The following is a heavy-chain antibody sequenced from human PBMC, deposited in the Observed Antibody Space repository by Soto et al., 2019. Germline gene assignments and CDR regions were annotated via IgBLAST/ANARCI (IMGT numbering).Heavy chain of an antibody. CDR3: ARGLITGSHYSGGWYYFDS. CDR2: IYHNGSP. J-gene: IGHJ4*02. Sequence: PSDTLSLTCTVSGGSISTYYWSLIRKPPGKGLEWIGEIYHNGSPTYNPSLKSRVTISVHTSNSQFSLELSSVTAADTAVYYCARGLITGSHYSGGWYYFDSWAQGTQVTVSS. D-gene: IGHD6-19*01. CDR1: GGSISTYY. V-gene: IGHV4-59*12.